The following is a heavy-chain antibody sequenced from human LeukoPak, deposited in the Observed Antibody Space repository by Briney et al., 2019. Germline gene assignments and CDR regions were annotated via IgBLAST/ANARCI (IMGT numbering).Heavy chain of an antibody. Sequence: GGSLRLSCSAAGFTFRSHAMHWVRQAPGKGLEYVSTINDDGSLTYYADSVKGRFTISRDNSKNTVYLQMNNLRPDDSAVYHCLKGGWATIGPPEDWGQGTQVSVSS. CDR1: GFTFRSHA. CDR3: LKGGWATIGPPED. V-gene: IGHV3-64D*08. CDR2: INDDGSLT. D-gene: IGHD5-24*01. J-gene: IGHJ4*02.